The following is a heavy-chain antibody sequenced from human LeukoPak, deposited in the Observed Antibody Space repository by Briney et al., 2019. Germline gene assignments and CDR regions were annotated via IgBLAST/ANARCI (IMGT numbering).Heavy chain of an antibody. CDR3: ARGLRCSGGSCYSAYYDYYYMDV. CDR2: IYYSGST. Sequence: SETLSLTCTVSGGSISSYYWSWIRQPPGKGLEWIGYIYYSGSTNYNPSLKSRVTISVDTSKNQFSLKLSSVTAADTAVYYCARGLRCSGGSCYSAYYDYYYMDVWGKGTTVTVS. D-gene: IGHD2-15*01. J-gene: IGHJ6*03. V-gene: IGHV4-59*01. CDR1: GGSISSYY.